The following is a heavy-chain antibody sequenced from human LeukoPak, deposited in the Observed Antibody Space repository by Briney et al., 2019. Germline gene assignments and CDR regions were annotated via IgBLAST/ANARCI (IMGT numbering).Heavy chain of an antibody. D-gene: IGHD3-10*01. CDR1: GGSISSYY. CDR2: IYYSGST. CDR3: ARARRRSSSNWFDP. V-gene: IGHV4-59*01. Sequence: PSETLSLTCTVSGGSISSYYWSWIRQPPGKGLEWIGYIYYSGSTNYNPSLKSRVTISVDTSKNQFSPKLSSVTAADTAVYYCARARRRSSSNWFDPWGQGTLVTVSS. J-gene: IGHJ5*02.